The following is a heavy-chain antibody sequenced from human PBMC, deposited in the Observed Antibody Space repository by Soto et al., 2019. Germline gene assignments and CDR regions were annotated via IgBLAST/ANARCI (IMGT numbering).Heavy chain of an antibody. V-gene: IGHV3-23*01. Sequence: VGSLRPSCAASGFTFVGYAMSWVRQAPGKGLEWVSAISGSGGSTYYADSVKGRFTISRDNSKNTLYLQMNSLRAEDTAVYYCAKGLGYCSGGSCRYYYYYYMDVWGKGTTVTVSS. CDR3: AKGLGYCSGGSCRYYYYYYMDV. CDR2: ISGSGGST. D-gene: IGHD2-15*01. CDR1: GFTFVGYA. J-gene: IGHJ6*03.